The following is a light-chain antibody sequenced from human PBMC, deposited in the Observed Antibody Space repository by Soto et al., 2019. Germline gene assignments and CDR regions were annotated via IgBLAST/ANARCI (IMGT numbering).Light chain of an antibody. V-gene: IGLV1-40*01. CDR1: SSNIGATYD. CDR3: QSYDSSLSAHYV. Sequence: QSVLTQPPSVYGAPGQRVTISCTGSSSNIGATYDVQWYQQLPGTAPKLLIYGNSNRPSGVPDRFSGSKSGTSASLAITGLQAEDEADYYCQSYDSSLSAHYVFGTGTKVTVL. CDR2: GNS. J-gene: IGLJ1*01.